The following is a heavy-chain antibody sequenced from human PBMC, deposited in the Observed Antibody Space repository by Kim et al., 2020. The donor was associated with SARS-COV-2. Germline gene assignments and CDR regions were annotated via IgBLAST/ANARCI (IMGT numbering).Heavy chain of an antibody. Sequence: ASVKVSCKASGFTFTAYFMHWMRQAPGQGLEWMGRINPNTHDVKYALNFRGRVTITGDTSISTAYMELTSLKSDDTAVYYCVRGGTSWDFDYWGQGTLVSVSS. CDR3: VRGGTSWDFDY. V-gene: IGHV1-2*06. CDR2: INPNTHDV. D-gene: IGHD2-15*01. CDR1: GFTFTAYF. J-gene: IGHJ4*02.